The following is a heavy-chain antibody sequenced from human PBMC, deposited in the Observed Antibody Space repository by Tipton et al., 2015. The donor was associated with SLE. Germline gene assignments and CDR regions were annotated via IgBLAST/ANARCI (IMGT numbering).Heavy chain of an antibody. Sequence: TLSLTCSVSGGSISSNYWSWVRQPPGKRLEWMGYISNIGGPNSNPSLKSRVTISLDTSKNQISLKLTSVSAADTATYYCATARSGSGPRYGLDVWGQGTTVTVSS. D-gene: IGHD1-26*01. CDR2: ISNIGGP. CDR3: ATARSGSGPRYGLDV. V-gene: IGHV4-59*01. J-gene: IGHJ6*02. CDR1: GGSISSNY.